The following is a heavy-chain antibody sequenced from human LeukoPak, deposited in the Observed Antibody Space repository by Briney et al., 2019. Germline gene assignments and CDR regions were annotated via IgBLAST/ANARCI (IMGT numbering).Heavy chain of an antibody. CDR1: GFTFSTYG. J-gene: IGHJ6*03. V-gene: IGHV3-30*02. D-gene: IGHD5-12*01. Sequence: PGGSLRLSCAASGFTFSTYGMHWVRQAPGKGLEWVTSIHYDGTNKYYADSVKGRFTISRDNSKNTLYLQMKSLRAEDTAVYYCAKGGGYEAQYYYYYLDVWGKGTTVTISS. CDR3: AKGGGYEAQYYYYYLDV. CDR2: IHYDGTNK.